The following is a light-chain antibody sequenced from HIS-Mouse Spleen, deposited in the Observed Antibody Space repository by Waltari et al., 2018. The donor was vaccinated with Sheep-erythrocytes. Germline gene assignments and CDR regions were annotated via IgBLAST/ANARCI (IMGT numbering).Light chain of an antibody. CDR1: QSLLHSNGYNY. CDR2: LGS. Sequence: DIVMTQSPLSLPVTPGEPASISCRSSQSLLHSNGYNYLDWYLQKPGQSPQLLIYLGSNLASGVPDRFSGSGSGTDFTLKISRVEAEDVGVYYCMQALRTPIFTFGPGTKVDIK. V-gene: IGKV2-28*01. CDR3: MQALRTPIFT. J-gene: IGKJ3*01.